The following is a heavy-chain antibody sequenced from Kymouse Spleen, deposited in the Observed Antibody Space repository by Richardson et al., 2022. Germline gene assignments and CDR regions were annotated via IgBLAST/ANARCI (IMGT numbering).Heavy chain of an antibody. V-gene: IGHV4-59*01. Sequence: QVQLQESGPGLVKPSETLSLTCTVSGGSISSYYWSWIRQPPGKGLEWIGYIYYSGSTNYNPSLKSRVTISVDTSKNQFSLKLSSVTAADTAVYYCARGGTMVRGAFDYWGQGTLVTVSS. CDR1: GGSISSYY. CDR3: ARGGTMVRGAFDY. CDR2: IYYSGST. J-gene: IGHJ4*02. D-gene: IGHD3-10*01.